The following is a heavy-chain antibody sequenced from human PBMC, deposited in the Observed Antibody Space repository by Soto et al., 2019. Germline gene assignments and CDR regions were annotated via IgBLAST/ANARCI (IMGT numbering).Heavy chain of an antibody. J-gene: IGHJ3*01. Sequence: QAQLQESGPGLVRPSGTLSLTCTVSRFSVTNKKYWNWVRQSPGKALEWIGEIYHSGATYYNPTLSGRSSISMDKSKNQFSLNLTSVTAADTSVYYCARDSRYCTDGGSSIMRDAFDVWGQGTLVTVSS. CDR3: ARDSRYCTDGGSSIMRDAFDV. CDR2: IYHSGAT. V-gene: IGHV4-4*02. D-gene: IGHD2-8*01. CDR1: RFSVTNKKY.